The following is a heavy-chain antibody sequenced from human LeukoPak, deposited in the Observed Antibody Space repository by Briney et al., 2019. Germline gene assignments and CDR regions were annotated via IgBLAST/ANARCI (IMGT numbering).Heavy chain of an antibody. J-gene: IGHJ4*02. CDR2: INPDDGGT. Sequence: ASVKVSCKVSGYTLTELSMHWVRQAPGQGLEWMGWINPDDGGTNSAQKFQGRVTMTRDTSINTVYMELSRLRSDDTAVFYCARDGGLDFWGQGTLVTVSS. CDR3: ARDGGLDF. CDR1: GYTLTELS. V-gene: IGHV1-2*02. D-gene: IGHD3-16*01.